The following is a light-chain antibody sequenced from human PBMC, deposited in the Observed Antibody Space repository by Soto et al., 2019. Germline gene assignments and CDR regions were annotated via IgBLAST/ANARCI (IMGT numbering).Light chain of an antibody. V-gene: IGLV6-57*04. J-gene: IGLJ2*01. CDR1: SGSIANNY. CDR2: ENN. CDR3: QSYDSAVLV. Sequence: NFMLTQPHSVSESPGKTLSISCTRSSGSIANNYVQWYQQRPGSAPTTVIYENNQRLSGVPDRFSGSTDGSSHSASLTISGLQTEDEAAYYWQSYDSAVLVFGGVTKLTVL.